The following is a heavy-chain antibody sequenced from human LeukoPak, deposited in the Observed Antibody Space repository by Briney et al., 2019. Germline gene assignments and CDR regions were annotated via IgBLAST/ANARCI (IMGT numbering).Heavy chain of an antibody. Sequence: SETLSLTCVVYGGSFSGYYWSWIRQPPGEGLEWIGEINHSGGTNYNPSLKSRVTISVDTSKNQVSLKVNSVTAADTAVYYCARRYCSSSSCLYFDFWGLGTLVTVSS. CDR1: GGSFSGYY. CDR3: ARRYCSSSSCLYFDF. CDR2: INHSGGT. J-gene: IGHJ4*02. V-gene: IGHV4-34*01. D-gene: IGHD2-15*01.